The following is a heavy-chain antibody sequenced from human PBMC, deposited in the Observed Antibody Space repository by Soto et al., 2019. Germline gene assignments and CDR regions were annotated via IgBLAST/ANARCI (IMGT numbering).Heavy chain of an antibody. J-gene: IGHJ6*02. Sequence: RLSCAASGFTFSSYGMHWVRQAPGKGLEWVAVISYDGSNKYYGDSVKGRFTISRDNSKNTLYLQMNSLRAEDTAVYYRAKDRSSSSSDPYYYYGMDVWGQGTTVTVSS. V-gene: IGHV3-30*18. CDR3: AKDRSSSSSDPYYYYGMDV. CDR2: ISYDGSNK. CDR1: GFTFSSYG. D-gene: IGHD6-6*01.